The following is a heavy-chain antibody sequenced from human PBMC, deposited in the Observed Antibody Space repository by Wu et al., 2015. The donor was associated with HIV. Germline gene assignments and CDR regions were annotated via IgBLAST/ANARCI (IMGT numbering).Heavy chain of an antibody. CDR3: ASSNYYDSSGYLDPFDY. CDR1: GGTFSSYA. V-gene: IGHV1-69*05. Sequence: QVQLVQSGAEVKKPGSSVKVSCKASGGTFSSYAISWVRQAPGQGLEWMGGIIPIFGTANYAQKFQGRVTITTDESTSTAYMELSSLRSEDTAVYYCASSNYYDSSGYLDPFDYWGQGTLVTVSS. CDR2: IIPIFGTA. D-gene: IGHD3-22*01. J-gene: IGHJ4*02.